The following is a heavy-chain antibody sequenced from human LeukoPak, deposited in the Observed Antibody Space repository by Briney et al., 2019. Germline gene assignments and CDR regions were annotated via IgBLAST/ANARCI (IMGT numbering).Heavy chain of an antibody. J-gene: IGHJ4*02. CDR1: GGTFSSYA. CDR2: IIPIFGIA. V-gene: IGHV1-69*04. Sequence: SVKVSCKASGGTFSSYAISWVRQAPGQGLEWMGRIIPIFGIANYAQKFQGRVTITADKSTITAYMELSSLRSEDTAVYYCARGSYYDSSGYSSDYWGQGTLVTVSS. D-gene: IGHD3-22*01. CDR3: ARGSYYDSSGYSSDY.